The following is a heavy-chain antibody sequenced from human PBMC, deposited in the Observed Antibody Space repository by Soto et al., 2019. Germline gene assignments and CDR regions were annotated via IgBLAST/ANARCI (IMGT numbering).Heavy chain of an antibody. V-gene: IGHV1-69*13. CDR2: IIPLFGTA. D-gene: IGHD3-22*01. CDR3: ARGVHYDSSGYYYVY. J-gene: IGHJ4*02. Sequence: SLKVSCKASGGTFSTYAIDWVRQAPGQGLEWMGGIIPLFGTAKYAKNFQGRITITADESTNTAYMELRSLRSQDTAVYYCARGVHYDSSGYYYVYWGQGTLVTVSS. CDR1: GGTFSTYA.